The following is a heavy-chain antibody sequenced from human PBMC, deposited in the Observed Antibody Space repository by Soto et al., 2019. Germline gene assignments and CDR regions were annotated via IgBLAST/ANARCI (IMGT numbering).Heavy chain of an antibody. V-gene: IGHV4-31*03. D-gene: IGHD3-10*01. CDR1: GGSISSGGYY. CDR2: IYYSGST. CDR3: ARELPYGSGSYIDY. Sequence: SETLSLTCTVSGGSISSGGYYWSWIRQHPGKGLEWIGYIYYSGSTYYNPSLKSRVTISVDTSKNQFSLKLSSVTAADTAVYYCARELPYGSGSYIDYWGQGTLVTVSS. J-gene: IGHJ4*02.